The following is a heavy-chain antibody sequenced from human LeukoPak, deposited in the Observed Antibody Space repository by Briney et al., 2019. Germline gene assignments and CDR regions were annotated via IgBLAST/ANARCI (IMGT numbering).Heavy chain of an antibody. CDR3: ARQTGSGLFILP. CDR2: IYYSGNT. D-gene: IGHD3/OR15-3a*01. J-gene: IGHJ4*02. V-gene: IGHV4-39*01. CDR1: GGSLSDYY. Sequence: RPSETLSLTCGVYGGSLSDYYWSWIRQPPRKGLEWIGSIYYSGNTYYNASLTSLVSISIDTSKNQFSLRLTSVTAADTAVYYCARQTGSGLFILPGGQGTLVTVSS.